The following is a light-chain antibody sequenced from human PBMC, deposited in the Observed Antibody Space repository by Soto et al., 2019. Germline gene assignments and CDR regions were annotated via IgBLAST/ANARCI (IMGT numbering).Light chain of an antibody. CDR2: EGS. V-gene: IGLV2-23*01. CDR3: CSYAGSSTSPYV. J-gene: IGLJ1*01. Sequence: QSVLTQPAPVSGSPGQSITISFTGTSSEVWSYNLVSWYQQHPGKAPKLMIYEGSKRPSGVSNRFSGSKSGNTASLTISGLQAEDEADYYCCSYAGSSTSPYVFGTGTKVTVL. CDR1: SSEVWSYNL.